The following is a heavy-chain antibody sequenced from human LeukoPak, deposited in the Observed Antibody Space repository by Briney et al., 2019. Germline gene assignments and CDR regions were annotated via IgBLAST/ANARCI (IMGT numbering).Heavy chain of an antibody. Sequence: PGGSLRLSCAASGFTFSNYAMSWVRQPAGKGLEWIGRIYASGNTNYNPSLKGRVTMTVDTSKNQFSLNLSSVTAADTAVYYCARGRGSSWYYFDSWGQGTLVTVSS. CDR3: ARGRGSSWYYFDS. V-gene: IGHV4-4*07. J-gene: IGHJ4*02. CDR1: GFTFSNYA. D-gene: IGHD6-13*01. CDR2: IYASGNT.